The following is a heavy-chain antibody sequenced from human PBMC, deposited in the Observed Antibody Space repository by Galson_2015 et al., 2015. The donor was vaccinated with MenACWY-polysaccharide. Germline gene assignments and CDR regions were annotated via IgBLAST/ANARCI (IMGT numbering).Heavy chain of an antibody. CDR3: ARLRWSVAAPSCLDP. Sequence: ETLSLTCTVSGGSLNTYYWAWIRPSPGKGLEWIGHINKSGATAYNSSLKTRVTMSADTSRNQFSPTLTSVTAANTAIYYCARLRWSVAAPSCLDPWGQGILVTVS. J-gene: IGHJ5*01. D-gene: IGHD6-6*01. CDR1: GGSLNTYY. V-gene: IGHV4-59*01. CDR2: INKSGAT.